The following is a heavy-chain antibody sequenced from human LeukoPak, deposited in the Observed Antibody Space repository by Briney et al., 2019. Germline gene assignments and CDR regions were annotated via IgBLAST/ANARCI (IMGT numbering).Heavy chain of an antibody. Sequence: PGGSLRLSCEASGFSFRSYSMTWVRQAPGKGLEWVSSIASSSGERFYADSVKGRFTISRDDAKKSLYLEMNSLRVEDTAVYYCGRDGGSTVAIDYWGHGTLVTVSS. CDR3: GRDGGSTVAIDY. D-gene: IGHD4-17*01. CDR1: GFSFRSYS. J-gene: IGHJ4*01. CDR2: IASSSGER. V-gene: IGHV3-21*01.